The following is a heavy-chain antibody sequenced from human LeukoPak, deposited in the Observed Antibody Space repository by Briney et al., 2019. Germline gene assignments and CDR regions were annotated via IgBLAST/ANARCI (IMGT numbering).Heavy chain of an antibody. Sequence: GGSLRLSCAASGFTFSDYYMSWIRQAPGKGLEWLSYINPTSGYTPYADSVRGRFTVSRDNAKKSLYLQMNSLRAEDTGVYYCARFPTVTTMGYWGQGTLVTVSS. CDR3: ARFPTVTTMGY. CDR2: INPTSGYT. D-gene: IGHD4-17*01. CDR1: GFTFSDYY. J-gene: IGHJ4*02. V-gene: IGHV3-11*06.